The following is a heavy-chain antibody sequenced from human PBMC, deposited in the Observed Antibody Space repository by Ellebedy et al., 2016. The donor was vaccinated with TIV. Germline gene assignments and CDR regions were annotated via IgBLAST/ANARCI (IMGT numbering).Heavy chain of an antibody. Sequence: GGSLRLXCATSGFTFSSHSLSWVRQAPGKGLEWVASISSHDSFKYYADSLKGRFTISKDATSNSLYLQMNSLRVEDTAVYYCTRNLGHYLLSDWGQGSLVTVSS. J-gene: IGHJ4*02. D-gene: IGHD2-15*01. CDR1: GFTFSSHS. CDR2: ISSHDSFK. V-gene: IGHV3-21*01. CDR3: TRNLGHYLLSD.